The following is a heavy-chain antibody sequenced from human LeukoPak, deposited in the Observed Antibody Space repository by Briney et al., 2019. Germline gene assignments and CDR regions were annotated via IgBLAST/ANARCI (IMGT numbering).Heavy chain of an antibody. CDR2: IYYSGST. CDR3: ARVSGGYSH. V-gene: IGHV4-39*07. Sequence: SETLSLTCTVSGGSISSSSYYWGWIRQPPGKGLEWIGSIYYSGSTYYNPSLKSRVTISVDTSKNQFSLKMTSVTAADTAMYYCARVSGGYSHWGQGTLVTVSS. CDR1: GGSISSSSYY. D-gene: IGHD2-21*01. J-gene: IGHJ4*02.